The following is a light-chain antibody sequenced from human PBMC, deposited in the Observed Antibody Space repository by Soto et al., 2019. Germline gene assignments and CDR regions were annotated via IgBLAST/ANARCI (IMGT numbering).Light chain of an antibody. CDR2: GAS. V-gene: IGKV3-20*01. J-gene: IGKJ1*01. CDR1: QSVSSSY. Sequence: EIVLTQSPGTLSLSPGEKETLSCRASQSVSSSYLAWYQQKPGQAPRLLIYGASSRATGIPDRFSGSGSGTDFTLSFSRLEPEDFAVYYCQQYGSSRKFGQGTKVDIK. CDR3: QQYGSSRK.